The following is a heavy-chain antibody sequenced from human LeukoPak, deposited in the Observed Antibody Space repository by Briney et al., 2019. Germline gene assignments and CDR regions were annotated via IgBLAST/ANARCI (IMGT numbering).Heavy chain of an antibody. V-gene: IGHV3-64*02. CDR3: ARGGSSSWSQIDY. Sequence: GGSLRLSCAASGFTFSSYAMHWVRQAPGKGLQYVSAISSNGGSTYYADSVKGRFTIPRDNSKNTLYLQMGSLSGEGMAVYYCARGGSSSWSQIDYWGQGTLVTVSS. J-gene: IGHJ4*02. CDR1: GFTFSSYA. CDR2: ISSNGGST. D-gene: IGHD6-13*01.